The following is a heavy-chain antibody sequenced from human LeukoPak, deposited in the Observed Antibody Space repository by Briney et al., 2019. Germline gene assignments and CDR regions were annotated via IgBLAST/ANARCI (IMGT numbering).Heavy chain of an antibody. CDR1: GYTFTSYD. Sequence: GGSVRVSCKASGYTFTSYDINWVRQAAGQGLEWMGWMSPYSGDTGYAQTFQGRVTMTRDTSISTAYMELSSLKSDDTAVYFCARNPAGTGDFEYWGQGTLVAVSS. D-gene: IGHD7-27*01. J-gene: IGHJ4*02. CDR2: MSPYSGDT. CDR3: ARNPAGTGDFEY. V-gene: IGHV1-8*01.